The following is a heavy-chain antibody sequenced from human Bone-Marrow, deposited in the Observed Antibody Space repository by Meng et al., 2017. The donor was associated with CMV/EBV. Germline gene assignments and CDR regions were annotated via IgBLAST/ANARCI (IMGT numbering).Heavy chain of an antibody. J-gene: IGHJ4*02. CDR2: ISGYNGNT. CDR1: GYTFTGYY. CDR3: ATLGFWGDYFDH. V-gene: IGHV1-18*04. Sequence: ASVKVSCKTSGYTFTGYYIHWVRQAPGQGLEWMGWISGYNGNTNYAQKFQDRLTMTTNTTSTTAYMELRSLRSDDTAVYYCATLGFWGDYFDHWGQGSLVTVSS. D-gene: IGHD3-16*01.